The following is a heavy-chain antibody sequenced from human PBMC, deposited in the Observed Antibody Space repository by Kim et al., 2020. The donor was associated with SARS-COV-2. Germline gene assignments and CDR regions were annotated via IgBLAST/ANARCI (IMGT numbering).Heavy chain of an antibody. CDR3: AGRGTDWLSRYYYYGMDV. D-gene: IGHD3-9*01. CDR2: IIPIFGTA. V-gene: IGHV1-69*13. CDR1: GGTFSSYA. J-gene: IGHJ6*02. Sequence: SVKVSCKASGGTFSSYAISWVRQAPGQGLEWMGGIIPIFGTANYAQKFQGRVTITADESTSTAYMELSSLRSEDTAVYYCAGRGTDWLSRYYYYGMDVWGQGTTVTVSS.